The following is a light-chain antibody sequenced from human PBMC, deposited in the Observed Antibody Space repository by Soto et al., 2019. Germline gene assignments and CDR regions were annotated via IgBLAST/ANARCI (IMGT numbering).Light chain of an antibody. CDR1: SSDVGGYNY. V-gene: IGLV2-14*01. CDR2: DVG. Sequence: QSVLTQPASVSRSPGQSIAISCTGTSSDVGGYNYVSWYQQVPGKAPKLMIYDVGNRPAGVSNRFSGTKSGNTASLTISGLQAEDEAEYYCSSYTTSSTYVFGTGTKAPS. J-gene: IGLJ1*01. CDR3: SSYTTSSTYV.